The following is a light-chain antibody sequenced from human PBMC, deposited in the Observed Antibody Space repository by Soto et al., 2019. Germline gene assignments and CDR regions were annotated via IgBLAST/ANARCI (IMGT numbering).Light chain of an antibody. V-gene: IGLV2-8*01. CDR1: SSDVGGYNY. Sequence: QSVLTQPPSASGSPGQSVTISCTGTSSDVGGYNYVSWYQQNPGKVPKLMIYEVNKRPSGVPDRFSGSKSGNTATLTVSGLEAEDEVDYYCTSYAGGNHVFGTGTKVTVL. CDR2: EVN. CDR3: TSYAGGNHV. J-gene: IGLJ1*01.